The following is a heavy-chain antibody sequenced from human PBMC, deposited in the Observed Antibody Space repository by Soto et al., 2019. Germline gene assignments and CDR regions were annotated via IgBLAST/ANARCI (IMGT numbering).Heavy chain of an antibody. CDR2: INAGNGNT. J-gene: IGHJ4*02. V-gene: IGHV1-3*01. D-gene: IGHD3-3*01. Sequence: ASVKVSCKASGYTFTSYAIHWLGQAPGQRLEWMGWINAGNGNTKSSHKFQDRVSITRVTSATTVYMELSSLTSEDTAVYYCARGIDYNFWSGHYNYFDYWGQGTLVTVSS. CDR3: ARGIDYNFWSGHYNYFDY. CDR1: GYTFTSYA.